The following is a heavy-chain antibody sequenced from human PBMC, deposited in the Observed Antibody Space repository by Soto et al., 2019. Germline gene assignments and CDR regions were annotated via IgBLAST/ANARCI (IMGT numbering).Heavy chain of an antibody. V-gene: IGHV1-8*01. J-gene: IGHJ3*02. D-gene: IGHD4-17*01. CDR2: MNPNSGNT. CDR1: GYTFTSYD. Sequence: GPSVKVSCKASGYTFTSYDINWVRQATGQGLEWMGWMNPNSGNTGYAQKFQGRVTMTRNTSISTAYMELSSLRSEDTAVYYCARGDYGDSDDAFDIWGQGTMVTVSS. CDR3: ARGDYGDSDDAFDI.